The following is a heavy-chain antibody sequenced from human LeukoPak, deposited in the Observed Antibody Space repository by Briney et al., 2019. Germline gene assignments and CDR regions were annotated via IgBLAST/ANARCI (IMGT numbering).Heavy chain of an antibody. CDR2: IYYSGST. V-gene: IGHV4-59*01. CDR1: GGSISSYY. CDR3: ARTGYTVALDY. J-gene: IGHJ4*02. Sequence: PSETLSLTCTVSGGSISSYYWSWIRQPPGKGLEWIGYIYYSGSTNYNPSLKSRVTISVDTSKNQFSLKLSSGTAADTAVYYCARTGYTVALDYWGQGTLVTVSS. D-gene: IGHD4-23*01.